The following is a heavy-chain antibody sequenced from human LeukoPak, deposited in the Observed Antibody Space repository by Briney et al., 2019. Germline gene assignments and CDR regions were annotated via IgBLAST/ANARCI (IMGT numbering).Heavy chain of an antibody. V-gene: IGHV3-30*02. CDR3: AKTDNKYDSRLLFN. Sequence: PGGSLRLSCAASGFTFSTYGLHWVRQAPGKGLEWVAFIRYDGSNKYYADSVKGRFTISRDNSKNTLYLQMNSLRADDTAMYYCAKTDNKYDSRLLFNWGQGTQIIVSS. J-gene: IGHJ1*01. CDR2: IRYDGSNK. D-gene: IGHD3-22*01. CDR1: GFTFSTYG.